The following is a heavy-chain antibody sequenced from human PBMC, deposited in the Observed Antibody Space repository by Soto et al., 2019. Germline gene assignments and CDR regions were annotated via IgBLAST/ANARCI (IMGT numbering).Heavy chain of an antibody. Sequence: QVQLEQSGAEVKKPGSSVRVSCKASGGPFSNDIITWVRQAPGQGLEWMGRIIPLLTTSTNAQKFQGRLTITADRSTGTAYMDLKNLTSADTAVYYCARDSPIGSTFSGYDAIDYWGQGTRITVSS. CDR2: IIPLLTTS. CDR1: GGPFSNDI. J-gene: IGHJ4*02. V-gene: IGHV1-69*08. CDR3: ARDSPIGSTFSGYDAIDY. D-gene: IGHD5-12*01.